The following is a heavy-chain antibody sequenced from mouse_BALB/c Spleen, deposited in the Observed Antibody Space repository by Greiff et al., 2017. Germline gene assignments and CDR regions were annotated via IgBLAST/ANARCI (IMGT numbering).Heavy chain of an antibody. CDR3: AREGAHYYGYGFAY. V-gene: IGHV5-6-5*01. CDR2: ISSGGST. Sequence: EVQLVESGGGLVKPGGSLKLSCAASGFTFSSYAMSWVRQTPEKRLEWVASISSGGSTYYPDSVKGRFTISRDNARNILYLQMSSLRSEDTAMYYCAREGAHYYGYGFAYWGQGTLVTVSA. D-gene: IGHD1-2*01. J-gene: IGHJ3*01. CDR1: GFTFSSYA.